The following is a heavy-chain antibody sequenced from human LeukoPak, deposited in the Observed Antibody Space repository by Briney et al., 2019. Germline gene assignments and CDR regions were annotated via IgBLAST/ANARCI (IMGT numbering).Heavy chain of an antibody. CDR2: IDLAGEYT. CDR1: GFTFSDYW. CDR3: ASGNSHAFDI. V-gene: IGHV3-74*01. J-gene: IGHJ3*02. Sequence: PGGSLRLSCAASGFTFSDYWMHWVRQAPGKGLVWVSTIDLAGEYTTYADSVKGRFTISRDNAKDTLYLQMNSLRAEDTAVYYCASGNSHAFDIWGQGTMVTVSS.